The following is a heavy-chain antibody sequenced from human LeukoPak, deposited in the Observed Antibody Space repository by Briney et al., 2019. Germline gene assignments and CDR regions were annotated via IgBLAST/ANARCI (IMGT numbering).Heavy chain of an antibody. CDR3: ARSNYYDSSGYYGGDY. CDR1: GYTFTSYG. CDR2: ISAYNGNT. J-gene: IGHJ4*02. D-gene: IGHD3-22*01. V-gene: IGHV1-18*01. Sequence: GASVKVSCKASGYTFTSYGISWARQAPGQGLEWMGWISAYNGNTNYAQKLQGRVTMTTDTSTSTAYMELRSLRSDDTAVYYCARSNYYDSSGYYGGDYWGQGTLVTVSS.